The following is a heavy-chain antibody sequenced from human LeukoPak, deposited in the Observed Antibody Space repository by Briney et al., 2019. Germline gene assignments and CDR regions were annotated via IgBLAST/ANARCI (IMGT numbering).Heavy chain of an antibody. CDR3: ARDDDGSGYLHYFDY. CDR1: GYTFTGYY. CDR2: INPNSGGT. J-gene: IGHJ4*02. Sequence: ASVKVSCKASGYTFTGYYMHWVRQAPGQGLEWMGWINPNSGGTNYAQKFQGRVTMTRDTSISTAYMELSRLRSDDTAVYYCARDDDGSGYLHYFDYWGQGTLVTVSS. V-gene: IGHV1-2*02. D-gene: IGHD3-22*01.